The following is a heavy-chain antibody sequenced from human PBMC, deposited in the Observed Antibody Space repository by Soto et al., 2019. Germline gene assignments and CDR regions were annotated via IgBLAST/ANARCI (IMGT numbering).Heavy chain of an antibody. CDR2: ISYDGSNK. D-gene: IGHD6-13*01. J-gene: IGHJ6*02. Sequence: GGSLRLSCAASGFTFSSYGMHWVRQAPGKGLEWVAVISYDGSNKYYADSVKGRFTISRDNSKNTLYLQMNSLRAEDTAVYYCAKEGAAAGLYYYYYYGMDVWGQGTTVTVSS. V-gene: IGHV3-30*18. CDR1: GFTFSSYG. CDR3: AKEGAAAGLYYYYYYGMDV.